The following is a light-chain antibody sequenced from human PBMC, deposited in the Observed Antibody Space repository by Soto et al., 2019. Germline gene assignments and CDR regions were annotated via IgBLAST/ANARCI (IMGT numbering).Light chain of an antibody. J-gene: IGKJ1*01. CDR1: QSVSSN. Sequence: EIVMPQSPATLSVSPGERATLSCRASQSVSSNLAWYQQKPGQAPRLLIYGASTRATDIPARFSGSGSGTEFTLTINSLQSEDFAVYYCQQYNNWRGPFGQGTKVEIK. V-gene: IGKV3-15*01. CDR2: GAS. CDR3: QQYNNWRGP.